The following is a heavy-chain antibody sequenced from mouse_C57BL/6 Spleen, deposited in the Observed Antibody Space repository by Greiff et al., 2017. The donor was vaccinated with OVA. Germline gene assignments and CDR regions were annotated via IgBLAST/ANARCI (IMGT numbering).Heavy chain of an antibody. V-gene: IGHV1-74*01. CDR2: IHPSDSDT. D-gene: IGHD2-4*01. CDR1: GYTFTSYW. J-gene: IGHJ2*01. Sequence: QVQLQQPGAELVKPGASVKVSCKASGYTFTSYWMHWVKQRPGQGLEWIGRIHPSDSDTNYNQKFKGKATLTVDKSSSIAYMQLSSLTSEDSAVYYCAIFSSDDYDGFDYWGQGTTLTVSS. CDR3: AIFSSDDYDGFDY.